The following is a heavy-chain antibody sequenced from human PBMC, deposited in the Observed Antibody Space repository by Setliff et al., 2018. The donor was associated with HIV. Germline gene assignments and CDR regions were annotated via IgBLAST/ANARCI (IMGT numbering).Heavy chain of an antibody. V-gene: IGHV1-8*02. D-gene: IGHD5-18*01. CDR3: ARGRYNSRIDV. J-gene: IGHJ6*02. Sequence: ASVKVSCQASGYTFTSYDINWVRQATGQGLEWMGWMNPNSGNTAYAQKFQGRVTMPRNTSISTAYMELSSLRSEDTAVYYCARGRYNSRIDVWGQGTTVTVSS. CDR2: MNPNSGNT. CDR1: GYTFTSYD.